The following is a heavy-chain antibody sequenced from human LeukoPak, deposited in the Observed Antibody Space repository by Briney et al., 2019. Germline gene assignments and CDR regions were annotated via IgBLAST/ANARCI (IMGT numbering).Heavy chain of an antibody. CDR3: ARDRMGRYCSSTSCYEYGMDV. V-gene: IGHV4-59*01. D-gene: IGHD2-2*01. CDR1: GGSISSCY. CDR2: IYYSGST. J-gene: IGHJ6*02. Sequence: SETLSLTCTVSGGSISSCYWSWIRQPPGKGLEWIGYIYYSGSTNYNPSLKSRVTISVDTSKNQFSLKLSSVTAADTAVYYCARDRMGRYCSSTSCYEYGMDVWGQGTTVTVSS.